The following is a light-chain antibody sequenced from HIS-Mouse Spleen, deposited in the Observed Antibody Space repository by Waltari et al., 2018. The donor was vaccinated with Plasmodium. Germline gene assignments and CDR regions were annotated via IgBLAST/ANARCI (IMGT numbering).Light chain of an antibody. CDR1: NIGSKN. Sequence: SYELTQPLSVSVALGQTARITCGGNNIGSKNVHWYQQKPGQAPVLGIYRDSNRPSGIPELFSGSNSGNTATLTISRAQAGDEADYYCQVWDSSTVFGGGTKLTVL. CDR2: RDS. J-gene: IGLJ3*02. V-gene: IGLV3-9*01. CDR3: QVWDSSTV.